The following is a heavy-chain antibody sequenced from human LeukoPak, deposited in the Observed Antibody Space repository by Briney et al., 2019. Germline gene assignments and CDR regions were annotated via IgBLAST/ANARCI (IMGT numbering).Heavy chain of an antibody. D-gene: IGHD3-10*01. CDR1: GYTFTGYY. Sequence: GASVKVSCKASGYTFTGYYMHWVRQAPGQGLEWMGWINPNSGGTNYAQKFQGRVTMTTDTSTSTAYMELRSLRSDDTAVYHCARLKLLWFGELLNGGYFDYWGQGTLVTVSS. CDR2: INPNSGGT. CDR3: ARLKLLWFGELLNGGYFDY. J-gene: IGHJ4*02. V-gene: IGHV1-2*02.